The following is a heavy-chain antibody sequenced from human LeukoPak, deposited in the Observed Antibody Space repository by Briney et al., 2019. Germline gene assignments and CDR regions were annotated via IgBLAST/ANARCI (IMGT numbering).Heavy chain of an antibody. CDR2: INPSGGST. J-gene: IGHJ4*02. V-gene: IGHV1-46*01. Sequence: ASVKVSCKASGYTFTSYYMHWVRQAPGQGLEWMGIINPSGGSTSYARKFQGRVTMTRDTSTSTVYMELSSLRSEDTAVYYCARDLGITIFGAYSDYWGQGTLVTVSS. CDR3: ARDLGITIFGAYSDY. CDR1: GYTFTSYY. D-gene: IGHD3-3*01.